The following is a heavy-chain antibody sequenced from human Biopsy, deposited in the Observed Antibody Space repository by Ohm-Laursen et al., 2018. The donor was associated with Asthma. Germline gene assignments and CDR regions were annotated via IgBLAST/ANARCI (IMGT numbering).Heavy chain of an antibody. D-gene: IGHD3-3*01. CDR3: ASHSSEPDFWSGYYDFDY. J-gene: IGHJ4*02. V-gene: IGHV3-30*03. Sequence: SLRLSCSASGFTFSSYGMHWVRQAPGKGLEWVAVISYDGSNKYYADSVKGRFTISRDNSKNTLYLQMNSLRAEDTAVYYCASHSSEPDFWSGYYDFDYWGQGTLVTVSS. CDR1: GFTFSSYG. CDR2: ISYDGSNK.